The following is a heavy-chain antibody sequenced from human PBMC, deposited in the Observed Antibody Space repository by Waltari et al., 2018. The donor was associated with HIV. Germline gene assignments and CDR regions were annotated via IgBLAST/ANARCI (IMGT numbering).Heavy chain of an antibody. CDR2: INHSGST. V-gene: IGHV4-34*01. D-gene: IGHD2-2*01. Sequence: QVQLQQWGAGLLKPSETLSLTCAVYGGSFSGYYWSWIRQPPGKGLEWIGEINHSGSTNYNPSLKSRVTISVDTSKNQFSLKLSSVTAADTAVYYCARDPPKGYCSSTSCYPRMDVWGQGTTVTVSS. CDR1: GGSFSGYY. J-gene: IGHJ6*02. CDR3: ARDPPKGYCSSTSCYPRMDV.